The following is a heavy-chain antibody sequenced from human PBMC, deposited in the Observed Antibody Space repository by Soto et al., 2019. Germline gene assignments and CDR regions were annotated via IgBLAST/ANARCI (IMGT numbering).Heavy chain of an antibody. CDR1: GTSIIGYY. Sequence: PSETLSLTCIVSGTSIIGYYWTWSRQPPGKGLEWIGYIYYTGTTKYNPSLKSRVTISVDTSKNQFSLRLNSVTAADTAVYYCAREVSSFGSNHFDSWGQGALVTVSS. CDR2: IYYTGTT. J-gene: IGHJ4*02. V-gene: IGHV4-59*01. CDR3: AREVSSFGSNHFDS. D-gene: IGHD3-10*01.